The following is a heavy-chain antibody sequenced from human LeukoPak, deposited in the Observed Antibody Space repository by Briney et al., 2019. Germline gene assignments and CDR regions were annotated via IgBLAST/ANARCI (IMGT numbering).Heavy chain of an antibody. D-gene: IGHD3-3*01. CDR2: ISYDGSNK. CDR1: GFTFSSYA. Sequence: GGSLRLSCAASGFTFSSYAMHWVRQAPGKGLEWVAVISYDGSNKYYADSVKGRFTISRDNSKNTLYLQMNSVRTEDTAVYYCARETLRHFDYWGQGSLVTVSS. V-gene: IGHV3-30-3*01. CDR3: ARETLRHFDY. J-gene: IGHJ4*02.